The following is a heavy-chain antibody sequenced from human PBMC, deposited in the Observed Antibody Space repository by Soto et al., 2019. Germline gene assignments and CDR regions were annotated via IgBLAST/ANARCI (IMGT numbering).Heavy chain of an antibody. Sequence: SETLSLTCAVYGGSFSGYYWSWIRQPPGKGLEWIGEINHSGSTNYNPSLKSRVTISVDTSKNQFSLKLSSVTAADTAVYYCARGPREWSTYYFDYWGQGTLVTVSS. CDR1: GGSFSGYY. CDR3: ARGPREWSTYYFDY. CDR2: INHSGST. D-gene: IGHD3-3*01. V-gene: IGHV4-34*01. J-gene: IGHJ4*02.